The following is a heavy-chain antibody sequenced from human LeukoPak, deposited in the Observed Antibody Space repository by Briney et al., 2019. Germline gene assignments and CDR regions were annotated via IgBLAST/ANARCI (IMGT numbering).Heavy chain of an antibody. Sequence: SETLSLTCTASGGSFSSYDMSWVRQPPGKGLEWIGYIYYSGSTNYNPSLKSRVTISVDTSKNQFSLKLSSVTAADTAVYYCARSVAGTAVYFFDYWGQGTLVTVSS. CDR3: ARSVAGTAVYFFDY. V-gene: IGHV4-59*01. J-gene: IGHJ4*02. CDR2: IYYSGST. CDR1: GGSFSSYD. D-gene: IGHD6-13*01.